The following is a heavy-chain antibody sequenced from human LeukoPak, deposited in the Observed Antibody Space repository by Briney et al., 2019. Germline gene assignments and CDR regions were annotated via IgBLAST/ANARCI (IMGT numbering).Heavy chain of an antibody. CDR3: AREGGGSGGWFDP. CDR2: INPNSGGT. D-gene: IGHD2-15*01. J-gene: IGHJ5*02. CDR1: GYTFTGYY. V-gene: IGHV1-2*04. Sequence: ASVKVSCKASGYTFTGYYMHWVRQAPGQGLEWMGWINPNSGGTNYAQKFQAWVTMTRDTSISTAYMELSRLRSDDTAVYYCAREGGGSGGWFDPWGQGTLVTVSS.